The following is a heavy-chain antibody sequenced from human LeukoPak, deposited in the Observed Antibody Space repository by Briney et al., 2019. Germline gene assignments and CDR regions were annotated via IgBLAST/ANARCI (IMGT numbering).Heavy chain of an antibody. D-gene: IGHD3-3*01. J-gene: IGHJ4*02. CDR2: ISSSSRTI. Sequence: GGSLRLSCAASGFTFSSYSMNWVRQAPGKGLGWVSYISSSSRTIYYADSVKGRFTISRDNAKNSLYLQMNSLRAEDTAVYYCARDLGNYDFWSGSHFDYWGQGTLVTVSS. CDR3: ARDLGNYDFWSGSHFDY. CDR1: GFTFSSYS. V-gene: IGHV3-48*01.